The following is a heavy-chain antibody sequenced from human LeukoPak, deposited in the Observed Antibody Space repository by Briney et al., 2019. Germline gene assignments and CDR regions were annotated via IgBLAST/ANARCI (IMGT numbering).Heavy chain of an antibody. CDR2: ISSSSSYI. CDR3: ASPILTGYVPDY. V-gene: IGHV3-21*01. D-gene: IGHD3-9*01. CDR1: GFTFSSYS. Sequence: GGSLRLSCAASGFTFSSYSMNWVRQAPGKGLEWVSSISSSSSYIYYADSVKGRFTIPRDNAKNSLYLQMNSLRAEDTAVYYCASPILTGYVPDYWGQGTLVTVSS. J-gene: IGHJ4*02.